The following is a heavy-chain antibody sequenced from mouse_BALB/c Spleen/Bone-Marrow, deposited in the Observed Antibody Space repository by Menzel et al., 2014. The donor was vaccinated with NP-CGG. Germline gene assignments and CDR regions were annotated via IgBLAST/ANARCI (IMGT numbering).Heavy chain of an antibody. CDR3: RGIYDNDRGAWFAY. CDR2: INPYNGDT. J-gene: IGHJ3*01. Sequence: VQLQQSGPELVKPGASVKISCKASGYSFTGYFMKWVMQSHGKSLEWIGRINPYNGDTFYNQKFKGKATFTADKSSNTAHMELRSLASEDSEVYYCRGIYDNDRGAWFAYWGQGTLVTVSA. V-gene: IGHV1-20*02. D-gene: IGHD2-4*01. CDR1: GYSFTGYF.